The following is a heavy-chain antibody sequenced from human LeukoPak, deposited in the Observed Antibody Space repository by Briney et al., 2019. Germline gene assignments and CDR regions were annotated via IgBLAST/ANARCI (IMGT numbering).Heavy chain of an antibody. Sequence: GGSLRLSCAASGFPFSTHGMHWIRQSPGKGLEWVAVISYDGSDKYYADSVKGRFTISRDNSKNTLYLQVNSLRTEDTAVYYCAKDLTAQPMIDYWGQGTLVTVSS. CDR3: AKDLTAQPMIDY. J-gene: IGHJ4*02. D-gene: IGHD3-22*01. V-gene: IGHV3-30*18. CDR2: ISYDGSDK. CDR1: GFPFSTHG.